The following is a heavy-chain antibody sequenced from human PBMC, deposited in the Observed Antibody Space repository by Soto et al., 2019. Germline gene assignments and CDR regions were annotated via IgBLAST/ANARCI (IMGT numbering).Heavy chain of an antibody. CDR3: ARGGTETPRIPYDN. D-gene: IGHD3-16*01. Sequence: ASVKVSCKASGYTFTAYYLHWLRQAPGQGLEWMGWINPNPGVTHYALKFQGRVNMTRDTSISTVYMQLSRLTSDDTAIYYCARGGTETPRIPYDNWGQGTRVTVS. CDR2: INPNPGVT. CDR1: GYTFTAYY. J-gene: IGHJ4*02. V-gene: IGHV1-2*02.